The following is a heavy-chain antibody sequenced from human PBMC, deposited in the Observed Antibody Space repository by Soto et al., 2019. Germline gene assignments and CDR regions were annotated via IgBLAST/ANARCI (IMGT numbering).Heavy chain of an antibody. CDR2: ISGSGGST. D-gene: IGHD4-17*01. CDR1: GGTFSSYA. Sequence: GALRGTCVAFGGTFSSYAMSWVRQAPGKGLEWVSAISGSGGSTYYADSVKGRFTISRDNSKNTLYLQMNSLRAEDTAVYYCAKDPPRFSTVTTAWFDPWGQGTLVTVSS. CDR3: AKDPPRFSTVTTAWFDP. J-gene: IGHJ5*02. V-gene: IGHV3-23*01.